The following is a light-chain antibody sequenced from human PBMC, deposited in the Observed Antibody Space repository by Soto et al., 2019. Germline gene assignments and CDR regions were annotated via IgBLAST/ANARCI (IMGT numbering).Light chain of an antibody. Sequence: EIVLTQSPGTLSLSSGERATLSCRASQSVSSSYLAWYQQKPGQAPRLLVYATSSRATGIPDRFSGSGSGTDFTLTISRLEPEDFAVYYCQHYGPAPWTFGQGTKVEIK. CDR1: QSVSSSY. CDR2: ATS. CDR3: QHYGPAPWT. J-gene: IGKJ1*01. V-gene: IGKV3-20*01.